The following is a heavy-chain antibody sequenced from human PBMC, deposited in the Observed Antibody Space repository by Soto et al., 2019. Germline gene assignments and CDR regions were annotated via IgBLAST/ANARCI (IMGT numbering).Heavy chain of an antibody. J-gene: IGHJ4*02. V-gene: IGHV3-21*01. CDR1: GFTFSSYS. CDR2: ITSSSSYI. CDR3: ASHPRDSSGYWYYFDY. D-gene: IGHD3-22*01. Sequence: EVQLVESGGGLVKPGGSLRLSCAASGFTFSSYSMNWVRQAPGKGLEWVSSITSSSSYIYYADSVKGRFTISRDNAKNSLYLQMNSLRAGDTAVYYCASHPRDSSGYWYYFDYWGRGTLFTVPS.